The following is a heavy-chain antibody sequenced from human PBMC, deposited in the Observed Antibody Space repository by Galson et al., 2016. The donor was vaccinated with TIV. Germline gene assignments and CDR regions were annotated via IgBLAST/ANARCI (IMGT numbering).Heavy chain of an antibody. CDR3: AKEAGTDYYYGMDV. CDR2: ISRRGFNT. CDR1: GFIFNSFA. J-gene: IGHJ6*02. D-gene: IGHD1/OR15-1a*01. V-gene: IGHV3-23*01. Sequence: PRLSCAASGFIFNSFAMSWVRQAPGKGLQWVSAISRRGFNTYYADSAKGRFTISRDNSKNTLYLQMNSVRADDTAVYYCAKEAGTDYYYGMDVWGQGTTVTVSS.